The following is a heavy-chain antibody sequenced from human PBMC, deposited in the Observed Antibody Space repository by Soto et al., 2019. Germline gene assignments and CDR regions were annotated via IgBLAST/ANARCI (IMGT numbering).Heavy chain of an antibody. Sequence: QVQLQQWGAGLLKPSETLSLTCGVYGGSFSGYSWNWIRQTPGKGLGWMGEYRHSGSTNYNPSPNGRVAISADTCRDRFSLILRSVTAADTAVYFCARGGSAKRRTRVRGGKHQRVYYYSGLDVWGQGATLTVSS. CDR1: GGSFSGYS. J-gene: IGHJ6*02. D-gene: IGHD3-10*01. V-gene: IGHV4-34*02. CDR3: ARGGSAKRRTRVRGGKHQRVYYYSGLDV. CDR2: YRHSGST.